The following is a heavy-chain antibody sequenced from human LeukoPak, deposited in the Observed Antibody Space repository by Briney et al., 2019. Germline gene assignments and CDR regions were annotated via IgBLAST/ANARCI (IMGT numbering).Heavy chain of an antibody. CDR3: ARDHSSSGEGNWFDP. CDR2: IIPIFGTA. V-gene: IGHV1-69*05. J-gene: IGHJ5*02. Sequence: SVKVSCKASGGTFSSYAISWVRQAPGQGLEWMGRIIPIFGTANYAQKFRGRVTITTDESTSTAYMELSSLRSEDTAVYYCARDHSSSGEGNWFDPWGQGTLVTVSS. CDR1: GGTFSSYA. D-gene: IGHD6-6*01.